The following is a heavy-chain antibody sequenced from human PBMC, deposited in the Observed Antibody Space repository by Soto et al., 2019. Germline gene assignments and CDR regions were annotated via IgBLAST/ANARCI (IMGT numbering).Heavy chain of an antibody. J-gene: IGHJ6*02. Sequence: HPGGSLRLSCAASGFTFSSYGMHWVRQAPGRGLEWVAVISYDGSNKYYADSVKGRFTISRDNSKNTLYLQMNSLRAEDTAVYYCAKSFDRRFLEWLLPPPYYYYGMDVWGQGTTVTISS. CDR2: ISYDGSNK. D-gene: IGHD3-3*01. CDR1: GFTFSSYG. V-gene: IGHV3-30*18. CDR3: AKSFDRRFLEWLLPPPYYYYGMDV.